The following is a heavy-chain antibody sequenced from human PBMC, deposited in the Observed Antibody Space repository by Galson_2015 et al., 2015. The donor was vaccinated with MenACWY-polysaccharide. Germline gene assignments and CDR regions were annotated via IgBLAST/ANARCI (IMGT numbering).Heavy chain of an antibody. CDR2: MNPNSGNT. D-gene: IGHD4-11*01. CDR3: ARAHSNYGYYYYMDV. Sequence: SVKVSCKASGYTFTSYDINWVRQATGQGLEWMGWMNPNSGNTGYAQKFQGRVTITRNTSISTAYMELSSLRSEDTAVYYCARAHSNYGYYYYMDVWGKGTTVTVSS. J-gene: IGHJ6*03. V-gene: IGHV1-8*01. CDR1: GYTFTSYD.